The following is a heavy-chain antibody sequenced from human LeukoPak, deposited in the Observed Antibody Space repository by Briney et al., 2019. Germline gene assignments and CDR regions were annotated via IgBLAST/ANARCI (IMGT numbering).Heavy chain of an antibody. CDR2: IYYSGST. CDR3: ARVPYYYDSSGYLDAFDI. J-gene: IGHJ3*02. D-gene: IGHD3-22*01. Sequence: PSETLSLTCTVSGGSISSYYWSWIRQPPGKGLEWIGYIYYSGSTNYNPSLKSRVTISVDTSKNQFSLKLSSVTAADTAVYYCARVPYYYDSSGYLDAFDIWGQGTMVTVSS. V-gene: IGHV4-59*01. CDR1: GGSISSYY.